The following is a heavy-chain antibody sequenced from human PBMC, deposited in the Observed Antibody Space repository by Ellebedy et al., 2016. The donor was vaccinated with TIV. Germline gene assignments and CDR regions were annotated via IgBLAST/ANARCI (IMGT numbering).Heavy chain of an antibody. J-gene: IGHJ4*02. CDR1: GGSISSSSYY. CDR2: IYYSGST. Sequence: SETLSLTXTVSGGSISSSSYYWGWIRQPPGKGLEWIGSIYYSGSTYYNPSLKSRVTISVDTSKNQFSLKLSSVTAADTAVYYCAGATSSIDDYDSSGYYYHFDYWGQGTLVTVSS. CDR3: AGATSSIDDYDSSGYYYHFDY. V-gene: IGHV4-39*01. D-gene: IGHD3-22*01.